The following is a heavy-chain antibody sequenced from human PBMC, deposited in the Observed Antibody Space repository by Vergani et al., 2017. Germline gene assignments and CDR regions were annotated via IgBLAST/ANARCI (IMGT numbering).Heavy chain of an antibody. CDR2: IQFHGSNQ. V-gene: IGHV3-30*02. J-gene: IGHJ4*02. CDR3: AKHFRGWGIDY. CDR1: GFTLSNYD. Sequence: QVQLVESGGGVVQRGGSLILSCATSGFTLSNYDMQWIRQGPGKGLEFVAFIQFHGSNQYYADSVKGRFTLSRDFSKNTLYLQMNSLRTDDTATYYCAKHFRGWGIDYWGQGTQVIVSS. D-gene: IGHD3-16*01.